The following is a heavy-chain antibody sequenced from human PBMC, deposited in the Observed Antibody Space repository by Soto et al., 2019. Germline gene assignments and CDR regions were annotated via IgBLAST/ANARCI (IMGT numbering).Heavy chain of an antibody. Sequence: EASVKVSCKASGYTFTSYGISWVRQAPGQGLEWMGWISAYNGNTNYAQKLQGRVTMTTDTSTSTAYMELRSLRSDDTAVYYCARDQGGATSDAFDIWGQGTMVTVSS. J-gene: IGHJ3*02. D-gene: IGHD1-26*01. CDR3: ARDQGGATSDAFDI. CDR1: GYTFTSYG. V-gene: IGHV1-18*01. CDR2: ISAYNGNT.